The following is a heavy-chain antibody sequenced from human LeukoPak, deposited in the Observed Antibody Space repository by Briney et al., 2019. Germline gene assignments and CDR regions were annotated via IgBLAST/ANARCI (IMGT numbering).Heavy chain of an antibody. D-gene: IGHD3-10*01. V-gene: IGHV3-48*01. J-gene: IGHJ4*02. Sequence: PGGSLRLSCAASGFTFSPYSMNWVRQAPGKGLEWVSYISSSGNTIYYADSVKGRFTISRDNAKNSLYLQMNSLRAEDTAVYYCARGVKGSNAYWGQGTLVTVSS. CDR1: GFTFSPYS. CDR3: ARGVKGSNAY. CDR2: ISSSGNTI.